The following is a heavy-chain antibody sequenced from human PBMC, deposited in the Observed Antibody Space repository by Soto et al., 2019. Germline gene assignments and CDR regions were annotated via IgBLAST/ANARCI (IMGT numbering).Heavy chain of an antibody. D-gene: IGHD2-2*01. CDR3: TREVVVVPAAHWNYYYYYGMDV. J-gene: IGHJ6*02. Sequence: GGSLRLSCTASGFTFGDYAMSWFRQAPGKGLEWVGFIRSKAYGGTTEYAASVKGRFTISRDDSKSIAYLQMNSLKTEDTAVYYCTREVVVVPAAHWNYYYYYGMDVWGQGTTVTVSS. CDR2: IRSKAYGGTT. V-gene: IGHV3-49*03. CDR1: GFTFGDYA.